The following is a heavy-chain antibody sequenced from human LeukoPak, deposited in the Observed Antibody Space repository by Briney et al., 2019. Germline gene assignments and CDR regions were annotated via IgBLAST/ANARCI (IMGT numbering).Heavy chain of an antibody. CDR2: INHSGST. Sequence: SETLSLTCAVYGGSFSGYYWSWIRQPPGKGLEWIGEINHSGSTNYNPSLKSRVTISVDTSKNQFSLKLSSVTPADTAVYYCARGNPMDVWGKGTTVTVSS. CDR1: GGSFSGYY. J-gene: IGHJ6*03. V-gene: IGHV4-34*01. CDR3: ARGNPMDV.